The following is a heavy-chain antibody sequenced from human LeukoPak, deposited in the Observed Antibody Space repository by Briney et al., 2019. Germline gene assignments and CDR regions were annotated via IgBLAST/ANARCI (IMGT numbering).Heavy chain of an antibody. D-gene: IGHD3-3*01. CDR2: ISWNSGSI. Sequence: PGGSLRLSCAASGFTFDDYAMHWVRQAPGKGLEWVSGISWNSGSIGYADSVKGRFTISRDNAKNSLYLQMNSLRAEDTAVYYCARSARLMKGVVEVTALDDWGQGTLVTVSS. J-gene: IGHJ4*02. CDR3: ARSARLMKGVVEVTALDD. CDR1: GFTFDDYA. V-gene: IGHV3-9*01.